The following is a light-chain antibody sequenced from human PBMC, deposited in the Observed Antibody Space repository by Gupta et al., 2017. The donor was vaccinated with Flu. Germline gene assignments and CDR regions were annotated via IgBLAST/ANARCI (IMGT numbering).Light chain of an antibody. CDR3: NSYTSINTAKV. V-gene: IGLV2-14*01. Sequence: QSAPTQPASVSGSPGQSITISCTGTSSDIGGYNYVSWYQQHPGKAPKLIIYGVSNRPSGVSNRFSGSKSGNTASLTIFGLQADDEADYYCNSYTSINTAKVFGTGTKVTVL. J-gene: IGLJ1*01. CDR2: GVS. CDR1: SSDIGGYNY.